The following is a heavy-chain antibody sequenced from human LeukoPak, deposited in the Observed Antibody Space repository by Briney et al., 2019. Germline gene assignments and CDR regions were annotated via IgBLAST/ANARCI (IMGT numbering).Heavy chain of an antibody. J-gene: IGHJ3*02. D-gene: IGHD4-17*01. Sequence: SVTVSCKASGGTFISYAISWVRQAPGQGLEWMGGIIPIFGTANYAQKFQGRVTITADESTSTAYMELSSLRSEDTAVYYCARPPDYGDGTNDAFDIWGQGTMVTVSS. V-gene: IGHV1-69*13. CDR3: ARPPDYGDGTNDAFDI. CDR2: IIPIFGTA. CDR1: GGTFISYA.